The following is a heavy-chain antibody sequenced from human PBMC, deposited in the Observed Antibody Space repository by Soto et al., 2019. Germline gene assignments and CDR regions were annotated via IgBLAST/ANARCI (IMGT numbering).Heavy chain of an antibody. D-gene: IGHD2-21*02. CDR2: IIPVLGVT. CDR3: ARRRYCGVDFYNKFYYGMDV. V-gene: IGHV1-69*02. Sequence: QVQLVQSGAEVRKPGSSVEVSCMASGSTFSSYTVNWVRQAPGQGLEWIGSIIPVLGVTHYARRFQGRVTIPADRSRKTAYMELTSLTSEDTAVYYCARRRYCGVDFYNKFYYGMDVLGQGTTVTVSS. CDR1: GSTFSSYT. J-gene: IGHJ6*02.